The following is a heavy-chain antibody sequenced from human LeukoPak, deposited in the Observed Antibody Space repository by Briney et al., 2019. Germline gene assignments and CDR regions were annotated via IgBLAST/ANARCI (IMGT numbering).Heavy chain of an antibody. V-gene: IGHV3-21*01. D-gene: IGHD1-26*01. J-gene: IGHJ5*02. CDR2: ISSSGAKT. Sequence: GGSLRLSCAASGFTFSSYSMNWVRQAPGKGLQWVSSISSSGAKTYYADSVKGRVTISRDNAKNSLYLQMNSLRAEDTAVYYCARDSGSYLAWGQGTLVTVSS. CDR3: ARDSGSYLA. CDR1: GFTFSSYS.